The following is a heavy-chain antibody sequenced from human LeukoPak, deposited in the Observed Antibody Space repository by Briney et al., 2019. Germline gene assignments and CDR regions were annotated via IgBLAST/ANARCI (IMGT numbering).Heavy chain of an antibody. CDR1: GGSISSSSYY. V-gene: IGHV4-39*01. CDR3: ARWYSRGDS. Sequence: SETLSLTCTVSGGSISSSSYYWGWIRQPPGKGLEWIGSIYYSGSTYYNPSLKSRVTISVDTSKNQFSLKLSSVTAADTAVYYCARWYSRGDSWGQGTLVTVSS. J-gene: IGHJ4*02. CDR2: IYYSGST. D-gene: IGHD6-13*01.